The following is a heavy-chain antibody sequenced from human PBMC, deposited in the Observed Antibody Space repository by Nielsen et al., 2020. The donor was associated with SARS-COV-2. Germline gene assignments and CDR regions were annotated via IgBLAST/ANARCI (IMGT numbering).Heavy chain of an antibody. V-gene: IGHV4-39*07. J-gene: IGHJ5*02. CDR3: AGGGSGNYHANYFDP. CDR1: GASITTSSYY. Sequence: SETLSLTCSVSGASITTSSYYWAWIRQPPGKELEWIGSISYSGSTYYKASLKSRVSISLDPSKNQFSLNLSSVTAADTAVFYCAGGGSGNYHANYFDPWGQGTPVTVSS. CDR2: ISYSGST. D-gene: IGHD1-26*01.